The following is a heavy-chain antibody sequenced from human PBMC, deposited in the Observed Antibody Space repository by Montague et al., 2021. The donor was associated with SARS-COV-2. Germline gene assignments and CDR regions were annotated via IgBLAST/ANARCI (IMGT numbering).Heavy chain of an antibody. D-gene: IGHD3-3*02. CDR2: TSWNDDK. CDR1: GFSLISAGAG. V-gene: IGHV2-5*01. J-gene: IGHJ4*02. Sequence: PALVKPTQTLMLTCTFSGFSLISAGAGVGWIRQPPGKALEWLALTSWNDDKRYNSSLKNRLTVTKDTSNYQVVLTMTNMDPVDTGTYYCAHSRLILSLCDFDSWGQGTLVTVSS. CDR3: AHSRLILSLCDFDS.